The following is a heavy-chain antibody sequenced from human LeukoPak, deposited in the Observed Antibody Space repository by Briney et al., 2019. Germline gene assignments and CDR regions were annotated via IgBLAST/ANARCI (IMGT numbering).Heavy chain of an antibody. CDR1: GGSISSSSYY. Sequence: SETLSLTCTVSGGSISSSSYYWGWIRQPPGKGLEWIGSIYYSGSTYYNPSLKSRVTISVDTSKNQFSLKLSSVTAADTAVYYCARLDTAMVDDFDYWAREPWSPSPQ. V-gene: IGHV4-39*01. CDR2: IYYSGST. D-gene: IGHD5-18*01. J-gene: IGHJ4*02. CDR3: ARLDTAMVDDFDY.